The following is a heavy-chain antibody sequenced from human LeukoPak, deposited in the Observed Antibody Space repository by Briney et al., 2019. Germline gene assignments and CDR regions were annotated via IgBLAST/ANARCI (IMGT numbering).Heavy chain of an antibody. V-gene: IGHV3-23*01. D-gene: IGHD2-15*01. CDR1: GFTFSSYA. J-gene: IGHJ4*02. CDR3: AKDHCSGGSCYPFDY. Sequence: GRSLRLSCAASGFTFSSYAISWVRQAPGKGLEWVSGISASGYSTYYADSVKGRFTISRDNSKNTLYLQMSSLRAEDTAVYFCAKDHCSGGSCYPFDYWGQGTLVTVSS. CDR2: ISASGYST.